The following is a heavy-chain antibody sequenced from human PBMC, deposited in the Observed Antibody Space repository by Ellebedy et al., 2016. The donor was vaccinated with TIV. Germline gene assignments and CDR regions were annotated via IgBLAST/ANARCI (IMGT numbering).Heavy chain of an antibody. J-gene: IGHJ4*02. Sequence: GGSLRLXXAASGFTFSNAWLSWVRQAPGKGLEWVGRIKGKTDGGTTDYAAPVKGRFTISRDDSRNTLYLQMNSLKTEDTAVYYCTTMAGTSSDNWGQGTLVTVSS. CDR3: TTMAGTSSDN. CDR1: GFTFSNAW. V-gene: IGHV3-15*01. CDR2: IKGKTDGGTT. D-gene: IGHD5-24*01.